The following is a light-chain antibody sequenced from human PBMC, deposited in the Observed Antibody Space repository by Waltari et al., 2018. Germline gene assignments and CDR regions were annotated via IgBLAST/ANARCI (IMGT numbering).Light chain of an antibody. Sequence: QSVLTQPPSASGTPGQRVTISCSGGSSNIENNALNWYRQLPGTAPKLLIDTNNQRPSGVPDRFSASKSGTSASLAISGLQSEDEAHYYCAAWDDSLSGWVFGGGTKLTVL. CDR2: TNN. J-gene: IGLJ3*02. CDR1: SSNIENNA. V-gene: IGLV1-44*01. CDR3: AAWDDSLSGWV.